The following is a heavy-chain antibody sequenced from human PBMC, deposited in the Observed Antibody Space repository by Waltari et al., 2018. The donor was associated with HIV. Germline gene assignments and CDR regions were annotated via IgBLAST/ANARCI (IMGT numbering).Heavy chain of an antibody. CDR2: IYSGGST. CDR3: ARDHRHYDSSGFAKVV. D-gene: IGHD3-22*01. J-gene: IGHJ3*01. V-gene: IGHV3-53*01. CDR1: GFTVSSNY. Sequence: EVQLVESGGGLIQPGGSLRLSCAASGFTVSSNYMSWVRQAPGKGLEWVSVIYSGGSTYYADSVKGRFTISRDNSKNTLYLQMNSLRAEDTAVYYCARDHRHYDSSGFAKVVWGQGTMVTVSS.